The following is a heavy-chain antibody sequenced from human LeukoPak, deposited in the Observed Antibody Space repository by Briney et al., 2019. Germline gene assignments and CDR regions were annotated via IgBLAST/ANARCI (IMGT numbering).Heavy chain of an antibody. D-gene: IGHD1-26*01. Sequence: PGGSLRLSCAASGFTFSGYGMHWVRQAPGKGLGWVAAIRYDGTNKYYADSVSGRFTISRDNSKNTLYLQMNSLRAEDTALYYCARESLGAVDYWGQGTLVTVSS. V-gene: IGHV3-33*01. J-gene: IGHJ4*02. CDR2: IRYDGTNK. CDR1: GFTFSGYG. CDR3: ARESLGAVDY.